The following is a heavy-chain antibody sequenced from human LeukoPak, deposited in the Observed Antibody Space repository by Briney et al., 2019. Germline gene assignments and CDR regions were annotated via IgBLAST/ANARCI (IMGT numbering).Heavy chain of an antibody. D-gene: IGHD6-13*01. J-gene: IGHJ4*02. CDR1: GFSVSSNY. Sequence: GGSLRLSCAAFGFSVSSNYMSWVRQAPGKGLEWVAVIHSGGRTYYADSVKGRFTISRDNSKNTLYLQMNSLRAEDTAVYYCARISSWYDFDYWGQGTLVTVSS. CDR3: ARISSWYDFDY. V-gene: IGHV3-53*01. CDR2: IHSGGRT.